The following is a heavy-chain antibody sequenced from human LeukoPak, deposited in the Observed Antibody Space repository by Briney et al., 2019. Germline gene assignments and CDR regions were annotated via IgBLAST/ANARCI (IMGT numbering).Heavy chain of an antibody. Sequence: GGSLRLSCAASGFTFSSYAMHWVRQAPGKGLEYVSAISSNGGNTYYANSVKGRFTISRDNSKNTLYLQMGSLRAEDMAVYYCARTTVVTTGYYYMDVWGKGTTVTVSS. CDR2: ISSNGGNT. CDR3: ARTTVVTTGYYYMDV. CDR1: GFTFSSYA. J-gene: IGHJ6*03. D-gene: IGHD4-23*01. V-gene: IGHV3-64*01.